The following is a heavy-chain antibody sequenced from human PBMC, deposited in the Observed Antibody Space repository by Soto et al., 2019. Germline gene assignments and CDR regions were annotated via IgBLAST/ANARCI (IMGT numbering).Heavy chain of an antibody. V-gene: IGHV4-34*01. CDR1: GVSLSGHS. CDR3: STRAYDTNGYYRFDP. D-gene: IGHD3-22*01. CDR2: INHSGRV. Sequence: PSETLSLTCAVSGVSLSGHSWTWIRQSPGKGLEWIGDINHSGRVNYSPSLKSRVTISLDTSKNQFSLTLSAVTAADTAMYYCSTRAYDTNGYYRFDPWGQGTLVTVSS. J-gene: IGHJ5*01.